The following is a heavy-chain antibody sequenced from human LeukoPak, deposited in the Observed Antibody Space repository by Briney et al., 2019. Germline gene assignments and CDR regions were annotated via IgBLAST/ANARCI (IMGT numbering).Heavy chain of an antibody. Sequence: PGRSLRLSCAASRFTFDDYAMHWVRHAPGKGLEWVSGISWNRGSIGYADFVKGRFTISRNNAKNSLYLQMNSLRAEDMALYYCAKSSSHYGGAFDYWGQGTLVTVSS. CDR1: RFTFDDYA. V-gene: IGHV3-9*03. D-gene: IGHD4-23*01. CDR3: AKSSSHYGGAFDY. CDR2: ISWNRGSI. J-gene: IGHJ4*02.